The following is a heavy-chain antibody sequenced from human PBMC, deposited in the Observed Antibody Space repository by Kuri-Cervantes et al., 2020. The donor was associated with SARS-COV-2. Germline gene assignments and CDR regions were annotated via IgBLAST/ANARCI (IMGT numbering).Heavy chain of an antibody. V-gene: IGHV3-23*01. CDR3: ARDQAYYYGSGGYYFDY. J-gene: IGHJ4*02. D-gene: IGHD3-10*01. CDR2: ISGNGGST. CDR1: GFKFSDYA. Sequence: LSLTCAASGFKFSDYAMSWVRQAPGKGLEWVSAISGNGGSTYYADSVKGRFTISRDNSKNTLYLQMNSLRAEDTAVYYCARDQAYYYGSGGYYFDYWGQGTLVTVSS.